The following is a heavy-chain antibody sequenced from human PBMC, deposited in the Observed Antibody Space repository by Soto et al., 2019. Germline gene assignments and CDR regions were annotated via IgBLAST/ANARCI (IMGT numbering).Heavy chain of an antibody. CDR2: ISYDGSNK. D-gene: IGHD3-22*01. CDR3: VRDDYDSSGYPQMVGY. Sequence: GGSLRLSCAASGFTFSSYAMHWVRQAPGKGLGWVAVISYDGSNKYYADSVKGRFTISRDNSKNTLYLQMNSLIAEDTAVYYFVRDDYDSSGYPQMVGYWRRGTRGSASS. J-gene: IGHJ4*01. V-gene: IGHV3-30-3*01. CDR1: GFTFSSYA.